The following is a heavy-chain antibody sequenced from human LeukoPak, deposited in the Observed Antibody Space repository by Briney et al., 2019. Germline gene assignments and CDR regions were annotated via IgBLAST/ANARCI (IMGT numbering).Heavy chain of an antibody. V-gene: IGHV4-31*03. D-gene: IGHD6-13*01. CDR2: IYYSGST. CDR3: ARLIAAAGMHRPRVVRVDP. Sequence: SETLSLTCTVSGGSISSGGYYWSWIRQHPGTGLEWIGYIYYSGSTYYNPSLKSRVTISVDTSKNQFSLKLSSVTAADTAVYYCARLIAAAGMHRPRVVRVDPWGQGTLVTVSS. CDR1: GGSISSGGYY. J-gene: IGHJ5*02.